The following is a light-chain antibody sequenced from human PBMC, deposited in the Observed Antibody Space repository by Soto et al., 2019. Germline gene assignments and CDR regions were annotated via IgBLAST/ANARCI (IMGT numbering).Light chain of an antibody. CDR2: GVS. V-gene: IGKV3-15*01. Sequence: EIVMTQSPVTLSVSPLEIGTVSFRASQSVRSTYLAWYQQKPGQAPRLLIFGVSNRAAGIPARFSGSGSGTEFTLTISSLQSEDFAVYYCQQYGDWPLTFGGGTKVDI. J-gene: IGKJ4*01. CDR3: QQYGDWPLT. CDR1: QSVRSTY.